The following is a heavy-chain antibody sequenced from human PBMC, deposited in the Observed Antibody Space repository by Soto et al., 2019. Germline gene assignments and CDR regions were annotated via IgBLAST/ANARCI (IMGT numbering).Heavy chain of an antibody. Sequence: LSLTCTVSGDTITSFSWNWIRQSAGKGLEWIGRISTTGNTHYNPSLESRVTMSLDTSKNQFSLKLTSVTAADTAVYYCEGESGENWSYEAYWGQGTLVTVSS. CDR2: ISTTGNT. V-gene: IGHV4-4*07. CDR3: EGESGENWSYEAY. D-gene: IGHD1-7*01. J-gene: IGHJ4*02. CDR1: GDTITSFS.